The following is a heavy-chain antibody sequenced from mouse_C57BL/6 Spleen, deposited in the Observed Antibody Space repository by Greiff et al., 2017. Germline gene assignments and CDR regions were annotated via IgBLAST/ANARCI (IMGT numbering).Heavy chain of an antibody. CDR2: IHPNSGST. D-gene: IGHD1-1*01. J-gene: IGHJ3*01. CDR1: GYTFTSYW. Sequence: QVQLKQPGAELVKPGASVKLSCKASGYTFTSYWMHWVKQRPGQGLEWIGMIHPNSGSTNYNEKFESKATLTVDKSSSTAYMHLSSLTSEDSAVYYCARGERYYGSSSWFGYWGQGTLVTVSA. CDR3: ARGERYYGSSSWFGY. V-gene: IGHV1-64*01.